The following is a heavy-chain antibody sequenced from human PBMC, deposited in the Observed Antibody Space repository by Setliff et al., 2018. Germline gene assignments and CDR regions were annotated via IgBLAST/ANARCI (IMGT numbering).Heavy chain of an antibody. Sequence: PGGSLRLSCAASGITFRTYSLNWVRRAPGRGLEWISFISSDSRTTYYADSVKGRFTISRDNAKNTLDLQMNSLRAEDSAMYYCTRGTFSDFWSGDYYDYWGQGTLVTVSS. CDR2: ISSDSRTT. CDR1: GITFRTYS. D-gene: IGHD3-3*01. V-gene: IGHV3-48*01. J-gene: IGHJ4*02. CDR3: TRGTFSDFWSGDYYDY.